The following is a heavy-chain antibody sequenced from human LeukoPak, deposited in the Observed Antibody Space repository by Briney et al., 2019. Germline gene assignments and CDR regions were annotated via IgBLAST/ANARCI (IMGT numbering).Heavy chain of an antibody. V-gene: IGHV4-59*01. J-gene: IGHJ2*01. Sequence: SETLSLTCTVSGGSISSYYRSWIRQPPGKGLEWIGYIYYSGSTNYNPSLKSRVTISVDTSKNQFSLKLSSVTAADTAVYYCARDLRARWYFDLWGRGTLVTVSS. CDR1: GGSISSYY. CDR2: IYYSGST. CDR3: ARDLRARWYFDL.